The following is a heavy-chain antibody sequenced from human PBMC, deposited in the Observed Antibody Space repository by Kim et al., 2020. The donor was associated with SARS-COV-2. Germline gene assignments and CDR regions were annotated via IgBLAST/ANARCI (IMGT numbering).Heavy chain of an antibody. J-gene: IGHJ4*02. Sequence: ASVKVSCKASGYTFISYCLHWVRQATGQSLEWMGWIDVANTKTHYSENFQGRVTISRDTSATPVYFELSSLRSEDTAVYYCARDGRSVYYYFDYWGQGTLVTVS. D-gene: IGHD1-26*01. CDR1: GYTFISYC. CDR3: ARDGRSVYYYFDY. V-gene: IGHV1-3*01. CDR2: IDVANTKT.